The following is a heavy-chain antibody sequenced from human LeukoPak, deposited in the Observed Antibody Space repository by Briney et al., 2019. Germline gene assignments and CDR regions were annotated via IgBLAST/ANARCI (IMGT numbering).Heavy chain of an antibody. J-gene: IGHJ4*02. CDR3: ARARYDSSGYYYHFDY. Sequence: PSETLSLTCTVSGGSISSGDYYWSWIRQPPGKGLEWIGYIYYSGSTYYNPSLKSRVTISVDTSKNQFSLKLSSVTAADTAVYYCARARYDSSGYYYHFDYWGQGTLVTVSS. CDR1: GGSISSGDYY. V-gene: IGHV4-30-4*01. CDR2: IYYSGST. D-gene: IGHD3-22*01.